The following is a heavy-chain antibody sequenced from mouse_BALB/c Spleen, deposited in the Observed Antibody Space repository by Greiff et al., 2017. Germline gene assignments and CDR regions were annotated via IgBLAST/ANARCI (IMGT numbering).Heavy chain of an antibody. CDR1: GYTFTSYY. V-gene: IGHV1S81*02. Sequence: VQLLQPGAELVRPGASVKLSCKASGYTFTSYYMYWVKQRPGQGLEWIGGINPSNGGTNFNEKFKSKATLTVDKSSSTAYMQLSSLTSEDSAVYYCTRLDYDEAMDYWGQGTSVTVSS. D-gene: IGHD2-4*01. J-gene: IGHJ4*01. CDR3: TRLDYDEAMDY. CDR2: INPSNGGT.